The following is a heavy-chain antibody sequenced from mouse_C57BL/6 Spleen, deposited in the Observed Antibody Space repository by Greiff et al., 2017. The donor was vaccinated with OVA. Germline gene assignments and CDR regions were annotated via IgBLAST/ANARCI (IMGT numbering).Heavy chain of an antibody. V-gene: IGHV1-74*01. J-gene: IGHJ1*03. CDR1: GYTFTSYW. D-gene: IGHD1-2*01. CDR2: IHPSDSDT. CDR3: AMDGPLWYFDV. Sequence: VKLQQPGAELVKPGASVKVSCKASGYTFTSYWMHWVKQRPGQGLEWIGRIHPSDSDTNYNQKFKGKATLTVDKSSSTAYMQLSSLTSEDSAVYYCAMDGPLWYFDVWGTGTTVTVSS.